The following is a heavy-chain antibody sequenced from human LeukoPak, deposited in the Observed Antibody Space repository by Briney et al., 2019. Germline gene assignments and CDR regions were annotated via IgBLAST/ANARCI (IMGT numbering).Heavy chain of an antibody. Sequence: SETLSLTCAVSGGSISSGGYSWSWIRQPPGKGLEWIGYIYYSGSTNYNPSLKSRVTISVDTSKNQFSLKLSSVTAADTAVYYCARAPNYYDSSGYFDYWGQGTLVTVSS. CDR1: GGSISSGGYS. D-gene: IGHD3-22*01. CDR3: ARAPNYYDSSGYFDY. CDR2: IYYSGST. J-gene: IGHJ4*02. V-gene: IGHV4-61*08.